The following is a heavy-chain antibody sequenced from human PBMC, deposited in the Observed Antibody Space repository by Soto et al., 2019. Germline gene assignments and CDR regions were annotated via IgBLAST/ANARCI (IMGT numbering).Heavy chain of an antibody. CDR2: IDWDDDK. J-gene: IGHJ4*02. CDR3: AGIGYCSSASCGYFDY. D-gene: IGHD2-2*03. V-gene: IGHV2-70*11. CDR1: GFSPSTSGMC. Sequence: SGPTLVNPTQTLRLTFTFSGFSPSTSGMCVSWIRQPPGKALEWLARIDWDDDKYYSTSLKTRLTISKDTSTNQVVLTMTNMDPVDTATYYCAGIGYCSSASCGYFDYWGRGTLVTVSS.